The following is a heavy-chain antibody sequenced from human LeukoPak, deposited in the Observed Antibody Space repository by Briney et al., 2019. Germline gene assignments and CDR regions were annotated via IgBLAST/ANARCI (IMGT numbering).Heavy chain of an antibody. CDR2: IGGSSGST. J-gene: IGHJ4*02. V-gene: IGHV3-23*01. CDR1: GFTFSTYA. Sequence: GGSLRLSCAASGFTFSTYAMSWVRQAPGKGLEWVSAIGGSSGSTNYADSAKGRFTISRDSSKNTVYLQMNSLRAEDTAVYYCAKARCSTTSCYLLDYWGQGTLVTVSS. D-gene: IGHD2-2*01. CDR3: AKARCSTTSCYLLDY.